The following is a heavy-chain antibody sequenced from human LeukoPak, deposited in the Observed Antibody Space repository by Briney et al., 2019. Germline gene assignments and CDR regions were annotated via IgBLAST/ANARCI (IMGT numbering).Heavy chain of an antibody. V-gene: IGHV3-21*04. Sequence: GGSLRLSCAASGFTFSSYSMNWVRQAPGKGLELVSSISSSSSYIYYADSVKGRFTISRDNAKNSLYLQMNSLSSEDTAVYYWARRASGYPHPYDYWGQGILVTVSS. D-gene: IGHD3-22*01. CDR2: ISSSSSYI. CDR3: ARRASGYPHPYDY. J-gene: IGHJ4*02. CDR1: GFTFSSYS.